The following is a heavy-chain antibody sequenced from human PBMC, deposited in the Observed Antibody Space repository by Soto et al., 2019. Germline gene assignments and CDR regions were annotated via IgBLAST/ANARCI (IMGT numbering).Heavy chain of an antibody. Sequence: PGGSLRLSCAASGFTFSSYSMNWVRQAPGKGLEWVSSISSSSSYIYYADSVKGRFTISRDNAKNSLYLQMNSLRAEDTAVYYCARVVSGQRQWLSIGPYYYGMDFRGQGTTVTVSS. CDR2: ISSSSSYI. V-gene: IGHV3-21*01. J-gene: IGHJ6*02. CDR3: ARVVSGQRQWLSIGPYYYGMDF. D-gene: IGHD6-19*01. CDR1: GFTFSSYS.